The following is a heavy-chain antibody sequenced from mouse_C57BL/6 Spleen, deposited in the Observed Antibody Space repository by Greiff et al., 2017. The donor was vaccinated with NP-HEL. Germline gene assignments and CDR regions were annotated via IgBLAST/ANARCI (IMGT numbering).Heavy chain of an antibody. Sequence: QVQLQQPGAELVMPGASVKLSCKASGYTFTSYWMHWVKQRPGQGLEWIGEIDPSDSYTNYTQKFKGKSTLTVDKSSSTAYMQLSSLTSEDSAVYYCALLYYGSSPGYFDVWGTGTTVTVSS. CDR3: ALLYYGSSPGYFDV. CDR2: IDPSDSYT. D-gene: IGHD1-1*01. CDR1: GYTFTSYW. V-gene: IGHV1-69*01. J-gene: IGHJ1*03.